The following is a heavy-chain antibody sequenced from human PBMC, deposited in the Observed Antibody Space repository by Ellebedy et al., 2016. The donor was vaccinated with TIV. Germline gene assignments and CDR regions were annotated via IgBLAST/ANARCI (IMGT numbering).Heavy chain of an antibody. CDR1: GFTFSNYW. D-gene: IGHD5-12*01. J-gene: IGHJ3*02. V-gene: IGHV3-7*03. CDR3: ARELRGLDAFDI. CDR2: INYDGRKK. Sequence: PGGSLRLSCAASGFTFSNYWMAWVRQAPGKEPEWVANINYDGRKKLYVDFVQGRFTIASDNVKSSLFMQMNSLGADDTAVYSCARELRGLDAFDIWGQGTMVTVSS.